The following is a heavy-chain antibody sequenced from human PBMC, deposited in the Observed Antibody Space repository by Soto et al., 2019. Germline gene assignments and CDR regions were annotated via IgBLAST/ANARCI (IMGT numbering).Heavy chain of an antibody. Sequence: GSLRLSCAASGFTFSSYSMNWVRQAPGKGLEWVSSISSSSSYIYYADSVKGRFTISRDNAKNSLYLQMNSLRAEDTAVYYCAREVAARTYYYYMDVWGKGTTVTVSS. CDR2: ISSSSSYI. CDR1: GFTFSSYS. CDR3: AREVAARTYYYYMDV. V-gene: IGHV3-21*01. D-gene: IGHD6-6*01. J-gene: IGHJ6*03.